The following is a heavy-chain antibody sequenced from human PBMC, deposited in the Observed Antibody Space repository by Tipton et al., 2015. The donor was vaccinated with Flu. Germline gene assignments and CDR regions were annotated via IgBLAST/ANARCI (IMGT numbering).Heavy chain of an antibody. CDR2: IYTSGST. D-gene: IGHD2-15*01. V-gene: IGHV4-61*02. CDR1: GDSISTGSHY. J-gene: IGHJ4*02. Sequence: TLSLTCNVSGDSISTGSHYWNWIRQPAGKGLEWIGRIYTSGSTTYNPSLKSRVTISVDTSKNQFSLRLNSVTATDTAMYYCARDYCSGGICYPDYWGQGKLVTVSS. CDR3: ARDYCSGGICYPDY.